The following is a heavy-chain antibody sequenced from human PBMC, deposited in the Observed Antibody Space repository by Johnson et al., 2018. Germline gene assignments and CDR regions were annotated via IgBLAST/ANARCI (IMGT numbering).Heavy chain of an antibody. J-gene: IGHJ1*01. CDR3: TAEGH. V-gene: IGHV3-73*01. CDR1: GFTFSGSA. CDR2: IRSKVNSYAT. Sequence: EQLQESGGGLVQPGGSLKLSCAASGFTFSGSAMHGVRQASGQGLEWIGRIRSKVNSYATAYAASVKGRFTISRDDSKNPAYRQMKSLKTEDTAVYYCTAEGHWGQGTLVTVSS.